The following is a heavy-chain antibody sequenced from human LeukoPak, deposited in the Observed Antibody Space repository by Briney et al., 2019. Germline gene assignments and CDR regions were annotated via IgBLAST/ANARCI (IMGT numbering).Heavy chain of an antibody. CDR2: ISYGGSNK. V-gene: IGHV3-30*18. Sequence: GGSLRLSCAASGFTFSSYGMHWVRQAPGKGLEWVAVISYGGSNKYYADSVKGRFTISRDNSKNTLYLQMNSLRAEDTAVYYCAKGGRYCTNGVCWITDYWGQGTLVTVSS. CDR1: GFTFSSYG. D-gene: IGHD2-8*01. J-gene: IGHJ4*02. CDR3: AKGGRYCTNGVCWITDY.